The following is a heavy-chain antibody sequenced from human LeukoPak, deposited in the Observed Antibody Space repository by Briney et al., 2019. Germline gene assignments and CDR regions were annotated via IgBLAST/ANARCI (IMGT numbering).Heavy chain of an antibody. D-gene: IGHD1-26*01. Sequence: GGSLRLSCAASGFTFTNAWMNWVRQGPGKGLEWVGRIKSRTDNATTDYAAPVKGRFTISRDDSKSTLYLQMNSLKTEDTAVYYCTTLGDNYSGIVGEDYWGQGTLVTVSS. CDR1: GFTFTNAW. CDR3: TTLGDNYSGIVGEDY. CDR2: IKSRTDNATT. V-gene: IGHV3-15*01. J-gene: IGHJ4*02.